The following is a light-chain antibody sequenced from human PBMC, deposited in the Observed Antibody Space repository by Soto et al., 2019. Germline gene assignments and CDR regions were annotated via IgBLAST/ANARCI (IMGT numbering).Light chain of an antibody. J-gene: IGLJ2*01. V-gene: IGLV2-14*03. CDR3: SSHTSSSTLVV. Sequence: QSALTQPASVSGSPGQSITISCTGTSSDVGGFNYVSWYHHHPGKAPKLMIYDVSNRPSGVSNRFSGSKSGNTASLTISGLQAEDEGDYYCSSHTSSSTLVVFGGGTKLTVL. CDR2: DVS. CDR1: SSDVGGFNY.